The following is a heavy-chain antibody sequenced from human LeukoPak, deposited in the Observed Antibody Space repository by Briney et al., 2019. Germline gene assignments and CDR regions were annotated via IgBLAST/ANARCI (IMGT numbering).Heavy chain of an antibody. J-gene: IGHJ4*02. D-gene: IGHD2-15*01. Sequence: GASVKVSCKASGYTFTGYYMHWVRQAPGQGLEWMGRINPNSGGTNYAQKFQGRVTMTRDTSISTAYMELSRLRSDDTAVYYCARDHPRYCSGGSCYLSDWGQGTLVTVSS. CDR2: INPNSGGT. V-gene: IGHV1-2*06. CDR1: GYTFTGYY. CDR3: ARDHPRYCSGGSCYLSD.